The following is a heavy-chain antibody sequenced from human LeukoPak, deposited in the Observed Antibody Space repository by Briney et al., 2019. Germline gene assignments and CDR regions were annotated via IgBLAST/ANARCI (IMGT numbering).Heavy chain of an antibody. D-gene: IGHD1-26*01. CDR2: TYYRSKWYN. Sequence: SQTLSLTCALSGDTFSSNSAAWNWIRQSPSRGLEWLGRTYYRSKWYNDYALSVKSRITINPDTSKNQFSLQLNSVTPEDTALYYCARAQAYSGRIFDYWGQGTLVTVSS. V-gene: IGHV6-1*01. CDR1: GDTFSSNSAA. CDR3: ARAQAYSGRIFDY. J-gene: IGHJ4*02.